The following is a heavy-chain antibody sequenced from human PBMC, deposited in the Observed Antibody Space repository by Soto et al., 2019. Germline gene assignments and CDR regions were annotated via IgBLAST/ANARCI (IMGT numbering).Heavy chain of an antibody. D-gene: IGHD6-13*01. CDR1: GFTFSSYG. Sequence: EVQLVESGGGLVQPGGSLRLSCAASGFTFSSYGMNWVRQAPGKGLEWVSYISSSGSTIYYADSVKGRFTISRDNAKNSLYLQMNSLRAEDTAVYYCSYGGIAASVGYWGQGTLVTVSS. CDR3: SYGGIAASVGY. J-gene: IGHJ4*02. CDR2: ISSSGSTI. V-gene: IGHV3-48*03.